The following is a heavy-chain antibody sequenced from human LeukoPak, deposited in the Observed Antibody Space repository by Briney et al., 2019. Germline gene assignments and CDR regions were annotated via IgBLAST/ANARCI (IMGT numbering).Heavy chain of an antibody. V-gene: IGHV3-48*03. CDR1: GFTFSSYE. Sequence: PGGSLRLSCAASGFTFSSYEMNWVRQAPGKGLEWVSYISSSGSTIYYADSVKGRFTISRDNAKNSLYLQMNSLRAEDTAVYYCARRRDGYNYEADYWGQGTLVAVSS. CDR3: ARRRDGYNYEADY. J-gene: IGHJ4*02. CDR2: ISSSGSTI. D-gene: IGHD5-24*01.